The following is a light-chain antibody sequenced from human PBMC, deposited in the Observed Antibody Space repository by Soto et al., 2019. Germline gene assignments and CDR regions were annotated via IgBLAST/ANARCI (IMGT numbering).Light chain of an antibody. J-gene: IGKJ4*01. CDR2: GAS. CDR1: QTVSSSY. Sequence: EIVLTQSPDTLSLSPGETATLSCRASQTVSSSYLAWYQQKPGQAPRLLMYGASNRASGVPDRFSGTGSGTDFTRTIRRLKPADFSVFYCQQYGGSPVTFGGGTKVEIK. V-gene: IGKV3-20*01. CDR3: QQYGGSPVT.